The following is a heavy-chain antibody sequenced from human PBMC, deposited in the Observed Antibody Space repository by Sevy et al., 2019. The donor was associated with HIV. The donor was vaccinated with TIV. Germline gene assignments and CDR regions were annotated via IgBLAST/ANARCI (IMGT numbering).Heavy chain of an antibody. CDR2: IYYSGST. Sequence: SDTLSLTCSVSGASISSYFWSWIRQPPGKGLEWIGYIYYSGSTNYNPSLKSRVTISGDTSKNQFSLKLSSLTAADTAVYYCASYYYGSGSFDYWGQGTLVTVSS. D-gene: IGHD3-10*01. CDR1: GASISSYF. V-gene: IGHV4-59*01. J-gene: IGHJ4*02. CDR3: ASYYYGSGSFDY.